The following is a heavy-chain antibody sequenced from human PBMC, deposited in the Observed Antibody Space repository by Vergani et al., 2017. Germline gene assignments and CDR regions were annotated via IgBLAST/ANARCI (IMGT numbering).Heavy chain of an antibody. CDR1: GFTFSSYG. D-gene: IGHD3-9*01. CDR3: AKIYDIWTGYYDY. J-gene: IGHJ4*02. Sequence: QVQLVESGGGVVQPGRSLRLSCAASGFTFSSYGMHWVRQAPGKGLGWGAVISYDGSNKYYADSVKGRFTISRDNSKNTLYLQMNSLRAEDTAVYYCAKIYDIWTGYYDYWGQGTLVTVSS. V-gene: IGHV3-30*18. CDR2: ISYDGSNK.